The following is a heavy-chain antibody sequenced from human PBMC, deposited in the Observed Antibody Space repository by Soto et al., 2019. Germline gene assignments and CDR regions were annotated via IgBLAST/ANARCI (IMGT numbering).Heavy chain of an antibody. Sequence: EVQLVESGGTLVRPGRSLRLSCAVSGFNIDDYAMHWVRQAPGKGLEWVSGINWNAGRILYADSVKGRFTISRDIANNSLYLQMDSLRAEDTAFYYCAKVEDVGLAAFEYWGPGTLVIVSS. CDR3: AKVEDVGLAAFEY. CDR1: GFNIDDYA. D-gene: IGHD6-25*01. J-gene: IGHJ4*02. CDR2: INWNAGRI. V-gene: IGHV3-9*01.